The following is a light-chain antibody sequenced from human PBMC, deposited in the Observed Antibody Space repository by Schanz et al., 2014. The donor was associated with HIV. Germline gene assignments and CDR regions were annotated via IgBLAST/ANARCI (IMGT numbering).Light chain of an antibody. CDR1: SSDVGGYNY. J-gene: IGLJ2*01. CDR2: EVS. V-gene: IGLV2-8*01. CDR3: TSYAGSNPL. Sequence: QSVLTQPPSASGSPGQSVTISCTGTSSDVGGYNYVSWYQQHPGKAPQLMIYEVSKRPSGVPDRFSGSKSGNTASLTVSGLQAEDEADYYCTSYAGSNPLFGGGTKLTVL.